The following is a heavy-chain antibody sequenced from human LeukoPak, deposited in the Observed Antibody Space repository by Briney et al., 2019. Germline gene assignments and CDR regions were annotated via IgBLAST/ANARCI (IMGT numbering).Heavy chain of an antibody. CDR2: ISRDRAGT. D-gene: IGHD3-10*01. Sequence: PGGSLRLSCLASGFSFSGSAMHWVRQAAGKGLEYVSAISRDRAGTYYADSVKGRVTISRDNSKNTLYLQMSSLTPEDTAVYYCVKGVQGVRGRNSWEYFQHWGQGTLVTVSS. V-gene: IGHV3-64D*06. CDR1: GFSFSGSA. CDR3: VKGVQGVRGRNSWEYFQH. J-gene: IGHJ1*01.